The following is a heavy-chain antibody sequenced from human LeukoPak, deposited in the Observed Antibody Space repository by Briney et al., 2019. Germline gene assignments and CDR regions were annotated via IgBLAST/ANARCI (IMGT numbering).Heavy chain of an antibody. CDR3: AKAHCSSTSCHFDY. CDR1: GFTFSSYA. D-gene: IGHD2-2*01. CDR2: ISWNSGSI. Sequence: PGGSLRLSCAASGFTFSSYAMHWVRQAPGKGLEWVSGISWNSGSIGYADSVKGRFTISRDNAKNSLYLQMNSLRAEDTALYYCAKAHCSSTSCHFDYWGQGTLVTVSS. J-gene: IGHJ4*02. V-gene: IGHV3-9*01.